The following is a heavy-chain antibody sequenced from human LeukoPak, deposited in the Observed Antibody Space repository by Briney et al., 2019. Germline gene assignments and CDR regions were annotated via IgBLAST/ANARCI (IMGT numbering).Heavy chain of an antibody. Sequence: ASVKVSCNASGYTFTGYYMHWARQAPGQGLEWIGWINPNSGGTNYAQKFQGRVTMTRDTSISTAYMELSRLRSDDTFFFQAADGIRYCSSTSCSHRYYYYGMDVWGQGTTVTVSS. J-gene: IGHJ6*02. D-gene: IGHD2-2*01. CDR2: INPNSGGT. CDR1: GYTFTGYY. V-gene: IGHV1-2*02. CDR3: ADGIRYCSSTSCSHRYYYYGMDV.